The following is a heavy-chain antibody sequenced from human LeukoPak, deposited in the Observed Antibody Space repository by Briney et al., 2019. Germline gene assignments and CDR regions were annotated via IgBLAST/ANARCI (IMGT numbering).Heavy chain of an antibody. Sequence: SETLSLTCTVSGVSISSYYWSWIRQPPGKGLEWIGYIYYSGGTNYNPSLKSRVTISVDTTKNQFSLKLSSVTAADTAVYYCARDHGYCSGGSCYGTRFDPWGQGTLVTVSS. J-gene: IGHJ5*02. V-gene: IGHV4-59*01. CDR3: ARDHGYCSGGSCYGTRFDP. CDR1: GVSISSYY. CDR2: IYYSGGT. D-gene: IGHD2-15*01.